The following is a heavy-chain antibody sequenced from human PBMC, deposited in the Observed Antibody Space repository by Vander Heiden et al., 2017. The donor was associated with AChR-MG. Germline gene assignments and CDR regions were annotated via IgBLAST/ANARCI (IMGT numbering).Heavy chain of an antibody. J-gene: IGHJ6*02. V-gene: IGHV3-21*01. CDR3: ARDPNPSYYDFWSGYLGSFGYYGMDV. Sequence: EVQLVESGGGMVKPGGSLRLSCAASGFTFSSYSMDWVRQAPGKGLEWVSSISSSSSYIYYADSVKGRFTISRENAKNSLYLQMNSLRAEDTAVYYCARDPNPSYYDFWSGYLGSFGYYGMDVWGQGTTVTVSS. D-gene: IGHD3-3*01. CDR2: ISSSSSYI. CDR1: GFTFSSYS.